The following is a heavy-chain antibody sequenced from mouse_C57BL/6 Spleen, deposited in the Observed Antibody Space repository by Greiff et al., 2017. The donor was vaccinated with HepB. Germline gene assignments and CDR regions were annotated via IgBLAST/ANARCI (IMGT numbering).Heavy chain of an antibody. J-gene: IGHJ3*01. D-gene: IGHD1-1*01. V-gene: IGHV1-7*01. CDR2: INPSSGYT. CDR1: GYTFTSYW. CDR3: ASYYYGSSAWFAY. Sequence: VQLQQSGAELAKPGASVKLSCKASGYTFTSYWMHWVKQRPGQGLEWIGYINPSSGYTKYNQKFKDKATLTADKSSSTAYMQLSSLSYEDSAVYYCASYYYGSSAWFAYWGQGTLVTVSA.